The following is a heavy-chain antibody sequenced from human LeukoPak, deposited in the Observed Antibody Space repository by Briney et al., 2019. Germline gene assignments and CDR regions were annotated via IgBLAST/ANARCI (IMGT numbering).Heavy chain of an antibody. V-gene: IGHV3-21*01. CDR2: ISSSSYI. Sequence: GGSLRLSCAASGFTFSSYSMNWVRQAPGKGLEWVSSISSSSYIYYADSVKGRFTISRDNAKNSLYLQMNSLRAEDTAVYYCAREGDTAMVTNFDYWGQGTLVTVSS. CDR3: AREGDTAMVTNFDY. CDR1: GFTFSSYS. J-gene: IGHJ4*02. D-gene: IGHD5-18*01.